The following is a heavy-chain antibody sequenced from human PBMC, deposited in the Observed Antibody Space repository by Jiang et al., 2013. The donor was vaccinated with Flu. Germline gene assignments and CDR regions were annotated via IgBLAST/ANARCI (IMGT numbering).Heavy chain of an antibody. CDR1: GGTFSSYA. J-gene: IGHJ4*01. D-gene: IGHD6-6*01. CDR2: IIPIFNTT. Sequence: GAEVKKPGSSVKVSCKASGGTFSSYAISWVRQAPGQGLEWMGGIIPIFNTTKYTQKFQGRVTITADESTSTAYMELSSLTSDDTAVYYCARGSGSSIATRLVYWGQGTLVTVSS. CDR3: ARGSGSSIATRLVY. V-gene: IGHV1-69*01.